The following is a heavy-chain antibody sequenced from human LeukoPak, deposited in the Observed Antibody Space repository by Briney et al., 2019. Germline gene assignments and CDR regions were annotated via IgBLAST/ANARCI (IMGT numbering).Heavy chain of an antibody. V-gene: IGHV1-18*01. D-gene: IGHD2-15*01. CDR1: GGTFSSYA. Sequence: ASVKVSCKASGGTFSSYAISWVRQAPGQGLEWMGWISTYNGNTNYAQKLQGRVTMTTDTSTSTAYMELRSLRSDDTAVYYCASGIVANRVNVGAFDIWGQGTMVTVSS. CDR3: ASGIVANRVNVGAFDI. CDR2: ISTYNGNT. J-gene: IGHJ3*02.